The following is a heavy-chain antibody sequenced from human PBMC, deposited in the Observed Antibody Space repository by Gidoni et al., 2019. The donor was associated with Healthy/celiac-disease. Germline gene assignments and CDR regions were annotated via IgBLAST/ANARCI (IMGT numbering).Heavy chain of an antibody. CDR3: ASGAITMVQGVITDY. Sequence: QVQLVESGGGVVQPGRSLRLSCAAPGFPFSSSAMHWVRQAPGKGLEWVAVISYDGSNKYYADSVKGRFTISRDNSKNTLYLQMNSLRAEDTAVYYCASGAITMVQGVITDYWGQGTLVTVSS. CDR2: ISYDGSNK. CDR1: GFPFSSSA. D-gene: IGHD3-10*01. J-gene: IGHJ4*02. V-gene: IGHV3-30-3*01.